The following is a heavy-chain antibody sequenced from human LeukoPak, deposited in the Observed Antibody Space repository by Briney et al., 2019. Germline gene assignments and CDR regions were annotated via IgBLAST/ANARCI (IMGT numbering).Heavy chain of an antibody. J-gene: IGHJ6*02. CDR2: INPNSGGT. D-gene: IGHD6-13*01. CDR3: ARTVLGIAAAGSHYYGMDV. CDR1: GYTFTGYY. V-gene: IGHV1-2*04. Sequence: GASVKVSCKASGYTFTGYYMHWVRQAPGQGLEWMGWINPNSGGTNYAQKFQGWVTMTRDTSISTAYMELSRLRSDDTAVYYCARTVLGIAAAGSHYYGMDVWGQGTTVTVSS.